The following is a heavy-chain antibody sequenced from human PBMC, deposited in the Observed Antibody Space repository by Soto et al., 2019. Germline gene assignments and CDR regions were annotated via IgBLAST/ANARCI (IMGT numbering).Heavy chain of an antibody. Sequence: GSLRLSCAASGFTFSSYAMSWVRQAPGKGLEWVSAISGSGGSTYYADSVKGRFTISRDNSKNTLYLQMNSLRAEDTAVYYCAKDTRDSSGWYYYFDYWGQGTLVTVSS. D-gene: IGHD6-19*01. CDR3: AKDTRDSSGWYYYFDY. CDR2: ISGSGGST. CDR1: GFTFSSYA. V-gene: IGHV3-23*01. J-gene: IGHJ4*02.